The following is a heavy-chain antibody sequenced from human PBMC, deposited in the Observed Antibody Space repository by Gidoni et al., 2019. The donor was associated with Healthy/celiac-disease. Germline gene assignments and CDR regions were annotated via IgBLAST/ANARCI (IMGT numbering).Heavy chain of an antibody. Sequence: EVQLVESGGGLVKPGGSLRLSCEASGFTFSNAWMSWVRQAPGKGLEWVGRIKSKTDGGTTDYAAPVKGRFTISRDDSKNTLYLQMNSLKTEDTAVYYCTAYTGYSSGWYRYNWFDPWGQGTLVTVSS. D-gene: IGHD6-19*01. CDR3: TAYTGYSSGWYRYNWFDP. V-gene: IGHV3-15*01. CDR1: GFTFSNAW. J-gene: IGHJ5*02. CDR2: IKSKTDGGTT.